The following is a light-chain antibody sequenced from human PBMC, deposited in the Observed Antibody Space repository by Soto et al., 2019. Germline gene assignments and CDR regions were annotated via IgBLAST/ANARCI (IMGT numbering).Light chain of an antibody. CDR3: QQDYTRFT. V-gene: IGKV3D-7*01. J-gene: IGKJ3*01. CDR1: QSVSSSY. CDR2: GAS. Sequence: PGERVTLSCRASQSVSSSYLTWYQQKPGQAPRLLIYGASTRATSIPARFSGSGSGTVFTLTISSLQPEDFAVYYCQQDYTRFTFGPGTKVDIK.